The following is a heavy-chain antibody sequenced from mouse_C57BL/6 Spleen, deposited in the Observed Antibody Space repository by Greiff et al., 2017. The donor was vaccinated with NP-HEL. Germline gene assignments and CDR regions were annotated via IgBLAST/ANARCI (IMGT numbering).Heavy chain of an antibody. D-gene: IGHD1-1*01. V-gene: IGHV5-6*01. CDR2: ISSGGSYT. CDR3: ASPNYYGSSSPWFAY. CDR1: GFTFSSYG. J-gene: IGHJ3*01. Sequence: EVKLLESGGDLVKPGGSLKLSCAASGFTFSSYGMSWVRQTPDKRLEWVATISSGGSYTYYPDSVKGRFTISRDNAKNTLYLQMSSLKSEDTAMYYCASPNYYGSSSPWFAYWGQGTLVTVSA.